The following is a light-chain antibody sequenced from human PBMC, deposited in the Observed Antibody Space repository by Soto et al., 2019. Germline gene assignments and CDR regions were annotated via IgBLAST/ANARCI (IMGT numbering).Light chain of an antibody. CDR2: SAS. J-gene: IGKJ3*01. CDR3: QQSSSTLLT. Sequence: DIQMTQSPSSLSASVGDRVTITCRASQSISGYLNWYQQKRGKDPKLLIYSASTLQTGVPSRFSGSGSGTDFTLTISSLQPEDFATYYCQQSSSTLLTFGPGTSVDI. V-gene: IGKV1-39*01. CDR1: QSISGY.